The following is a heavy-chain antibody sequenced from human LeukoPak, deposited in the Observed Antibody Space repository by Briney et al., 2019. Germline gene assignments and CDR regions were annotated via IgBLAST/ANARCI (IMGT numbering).Heavy chain of an antibody. CDR2: ISGSGGST. CDR1: GFTFSTYW. Sequence: QPGGSLRLSCAASGFTFSTYWMHWVRQAPGKGLVWVSAISGSGGSTYYADSVKGRFTISRDNSKNTLYLQVNSLRAEDTAVYYCARGIMVRGVSEYGMDVWGQGTTVTVSS. V-gene: IGHV3-23*01. J-gene: IGHJ6*02. D-gene: IGHD3-10*01. CDR3: ARGIMVRGVSEYGMDV.